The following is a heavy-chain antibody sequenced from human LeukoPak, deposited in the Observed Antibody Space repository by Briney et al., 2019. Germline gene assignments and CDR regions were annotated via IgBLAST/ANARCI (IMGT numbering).Heavy chain of an antibody. D-gene: IGHD2-2*01. CDR1: GYTFSGYY. J-gene: IGHJ4*02. CDR2: INPNSGGT. CDR3: ARDRGGGIVVVPAALGFDY. Sequence: ASVKISCKASGYTFSGYYMHWVRQAPGQGLEWMGWINPNSGGTNYAQKFQGRVTMTRDTSISIAYMELSRLRSDDTAVYYCARDRGGGIVVVPAALGFDYWGQGTLVTVSS. V-gene: IGHV1-2*02.